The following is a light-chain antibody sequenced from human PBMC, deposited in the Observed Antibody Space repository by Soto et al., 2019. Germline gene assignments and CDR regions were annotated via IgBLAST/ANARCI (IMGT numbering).Light chain of an antibody. CDR3: RQYATSPPLT. V-gene: IGKV3-20*01. J-gene: IGKJ4*01. CDR2: GAS. CDR1: QSVSSSY. Sequence: EIVLTQSPGTLSFSPGERATLSCRASQSVSSSYLAWYQQKPGQAPRLLIYGASSRATGTPDRFSGSGSGTDFTLTISRLEPEDFAVYYCRQYATSPPLTFGGGTKVDIK.